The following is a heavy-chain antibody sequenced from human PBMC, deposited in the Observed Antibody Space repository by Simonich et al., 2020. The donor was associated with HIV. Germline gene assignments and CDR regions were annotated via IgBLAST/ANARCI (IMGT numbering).Heavy chain of an antibody. CDR2: INHSGTT. CDR3: ARGFYQRLYYFDY. J-gene: IGHJ4*02. CDR1: GGSFRGYY. D-gene: IGHD2-2*01. V-gene: IGHV4-34*01. Sequence: QVQLQQWGAGLLKPSETLSLTCAVYGGSFRGYYWSWNRQPPGQGLEGIGKINHSGTTNYNPSPKRRVTISVDTSKNQFSLKLCSVTAADTAVYYCARGFYQRLYYFDYWGQGTLVTVSS.